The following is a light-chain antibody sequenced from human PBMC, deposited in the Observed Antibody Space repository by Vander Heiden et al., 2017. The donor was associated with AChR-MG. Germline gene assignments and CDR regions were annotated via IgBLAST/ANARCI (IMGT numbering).Light chain of an antibody. CDR3: QQYDSFSPYT. CDR2: KAS. Sequence: DVQMTQSPSTLSAPTGDRLTITSRASQRIYNKLAWYQQRPGKAPNLLIYKASGLQSGVPSRFSGSGSGTEFTLTISSLQPDDFATYYCQQYDSFSPYTFGQGTKVESK. CDR1: QRIYNK. V-gene: IGKV1-5*03. J-gene: IGKJ2*01.